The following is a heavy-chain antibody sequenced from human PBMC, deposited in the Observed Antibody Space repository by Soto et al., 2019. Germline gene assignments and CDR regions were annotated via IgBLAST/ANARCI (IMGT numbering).Heavy chain of an antibody. CDR1: GGSVSSGSYY. CDR3: ARDHPHYSSSWYSPPTGWFDP. Sequence: SETLSLTCTVSGGSVSSGSYYWSWIRQPPGKGLEWIGYIYYSGSTNYNPSLKSRVTISVDTSKNQFSLKLSSVTAADTAVYYCARDHPHYSSSWYSPPTGWFDPWGQGTLVTVSS. J-gene: IGHJ5*02. V-gene: IGHV4-61*01. CDR2: IYYSGST. D-gene: IGHD6-13*01.